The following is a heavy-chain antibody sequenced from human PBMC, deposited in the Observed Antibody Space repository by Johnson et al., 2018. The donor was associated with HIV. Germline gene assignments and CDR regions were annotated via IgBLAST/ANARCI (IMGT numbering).Heavy chain of an antibody. J-gene: IGHJ3*02. CDR3: ARGPITIFGVVTTGDAFDI. V-gene: IGHV3-30*02. CDR2: IRYDGSNK. D-gene: IGHD3-3*01. CDR1: GFTFSSYG. Sequence: QVQLVESGGGVVQPGGSLRLSCAAFGFTFSSYGMHWVRQAPGKGLEWVAFIRYDGSNKYYADSVKGRFTISRDNSKNTLYLQMNSLRAEDTAVYYCARGPITIFGVVTTGDAFDIWGQGTMVTVSS.